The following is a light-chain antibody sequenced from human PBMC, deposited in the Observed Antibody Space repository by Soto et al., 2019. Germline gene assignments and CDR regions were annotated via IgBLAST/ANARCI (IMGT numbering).Light chain of an antibody. CDR2: GAS. V-gene: IGKV3-20*01. CDR3: QHSGDFRWT. CDR1: QSVNKAY. J-gene: IGKJ1*01. Sequence: EVELTQSPDILSVSPGETATLSCRASQSVNKAYLVWYQVKPGQAPRRLIYGASSRATGIPDRFSGRGFGTDFTLTISRLEPEDFAVYYCQHSGDFRWTFGQGTKVDIK.